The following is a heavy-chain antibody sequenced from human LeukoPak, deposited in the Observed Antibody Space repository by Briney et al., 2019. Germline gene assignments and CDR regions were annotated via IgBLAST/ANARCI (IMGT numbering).Heavy chain of an antibody. V-gene: IGHV4-59*08. CDR3: ARRYDSSGSDAFDI. J-gene: IGHJ3*02. CDR1: GGSISNYY. Sequence: SETLSLTCTVSGGSISNYYWSWIRQPPGKGLEWIGYIYYSGSTNYNPSLKSRVTISVDTSENQFSLKLSSVTAADTAVYYCARRYDSSGSDAFDIWGQGTMVTVSS. CDR2: IYYSGST. D-gene: IGHD3-22*01.